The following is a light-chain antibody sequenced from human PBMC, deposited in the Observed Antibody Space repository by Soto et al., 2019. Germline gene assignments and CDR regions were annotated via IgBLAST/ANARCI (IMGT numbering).Light chain of an antibody. J-gene: IGLJ1*01. CDR1: SSDVGGYNY. CDR2: AVS. Sequence: QSALTQPASVSGSPGQSITISCTGTSSDVGGYNYVSWYQQHPGKAPKLMIYAVSNRPSGVSNRFSGSKSGNTASLTISGLKAEDEADYYCSSYTSSSTLYVFGTGTKLTVL. CDR3: SSYTSSSTLYV. V-gene: IGLV2-14*01.